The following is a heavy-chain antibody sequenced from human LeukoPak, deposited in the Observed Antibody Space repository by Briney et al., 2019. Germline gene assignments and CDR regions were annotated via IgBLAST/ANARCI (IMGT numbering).Heavy chain of an antibody. CDR2: IYYSGST. V-gene: IGHV4-59*01. CDR1: GGSISSYY. CDR3: ARDRGGSSRHEFDY. J-gene: IGHJ4*02. Sequence: SETLSLTCTVSGGSISSYYWSWIRQPPGKGLEWVGYIYYSGSTNYNPSLKSRVTISVDTPKNQFSLKLSSVTAADTAVYYCARDRGGSSRHEFDYWGQGTLVTVSS. D-gene: IGHD1-26*01.